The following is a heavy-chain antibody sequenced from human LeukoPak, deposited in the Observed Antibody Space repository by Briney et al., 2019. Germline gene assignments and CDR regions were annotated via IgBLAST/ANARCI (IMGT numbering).Heavy chain of an antibody. J-gene: IGHJ4*02. CDR2: ISYDGSNK. D-gene: IGHD6-6*01. CDR1: GFTFSSYA. V-gene: IGHV3-30-3*01. CDR3: AKVLLQLVRWYYFDY. Sequence: GRSLRLSCAASGFTFSSYAMHWVRQAPGKGLEWVAVISYDGSNKYYADSVKGRFTISRDNSKNTLYLQMNSLRAEDTAVYYCAKVLLQLVRWYYFDYWGQGTLVTVSS.